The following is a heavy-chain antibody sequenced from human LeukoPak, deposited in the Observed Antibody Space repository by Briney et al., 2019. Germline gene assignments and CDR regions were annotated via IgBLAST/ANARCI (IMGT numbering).Heavy chain of an antibody. J-gene: IGHJ4*02. CDR1: GGTFSSYA. CDR2: IIPILGIA. V-gene: IGHV1-69*04. D-gene: IGHD2-8*01. CDR3: ASQKLDAYCTDGVARGDCYSALDY. Sequence: GSSVKVSCKASGGTFSSYAISWVRQAPGQGLEWMGRIIPILGIANYAQKFQGRVTITADKSTSTAYMELSSLRSEDTAVYYCASQKLDAYCTDGVARGDCYSALDYWGQGTLVTVSP.